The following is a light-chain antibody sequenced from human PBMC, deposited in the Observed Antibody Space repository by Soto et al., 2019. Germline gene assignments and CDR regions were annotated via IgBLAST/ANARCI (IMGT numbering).Light chain of an antibody. Sequence: EIVFTQSPATLSLSPGERATLSCRASQSVNRYLAWYQQKPGQAPRLLIYDKSNRATGIPARFSGSGSGTDFTLTISSLEPEDFAVYYCQQRSNWLLTFGGGTKVEIK. J-gene: IGKJ4*01. CDR1: QSVNRY. CDR3: QQRSNWLLT. V-gene: IGKV3-11*01. CDR2: DKS.